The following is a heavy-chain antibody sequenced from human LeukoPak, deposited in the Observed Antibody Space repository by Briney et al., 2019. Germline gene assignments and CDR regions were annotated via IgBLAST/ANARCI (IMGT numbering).Heavy chain of an antibody. J-gene: IGHJ4*02. CDR1: GYTFSNFY. CDR3: ARFYISAFDY. CDR2: INPSDGST. V-gene: IGHV1-46*01. Sequence: SSVTVSCKASGYTFSNFYSHWLRQDPGPGMEWMGMINPSDGSTSYAQKFEGRVTMTSDTSNSTVYMYLSSVISEDTAVYYCARFYISAFDYWGQGTLVTVSS.